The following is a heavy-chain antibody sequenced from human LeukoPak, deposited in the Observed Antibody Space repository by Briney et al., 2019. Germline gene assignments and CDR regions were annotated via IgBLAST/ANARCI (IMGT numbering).Heavy chain of an antibody. CDR1: GGSISSYY. J-gene: IGHJ4*02. CDR2: IYYSGST. V-gene: IGHV4-59*01. Sequence: SEALSLTCTVSGGSISSYYWSWIRQPPGKGLEWIGYIYYSGSTNYNPSLKSRVTISVDTSKNQFSLKLSSVTAADTAVYYCARVEYSSHIDYWGQGTLVTVSS. CDR3: ARVEYSSHIDY. D-gene: IGHD6-6*01.